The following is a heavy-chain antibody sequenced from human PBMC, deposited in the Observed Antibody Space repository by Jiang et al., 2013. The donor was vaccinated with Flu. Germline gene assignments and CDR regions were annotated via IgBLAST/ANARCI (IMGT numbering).Heavy chain of an antibody. D-gene: IGHD6-6*01. J-gene: IGHJ5*01. V-gene: IGHV6-1*01. CDR1: GDSVSSNSAA. CDR3: ARDIAARFYPSPFDS. Sequence: SGDSVSSNSAAWNWIRQSPSRGLEWLGRTYYRSKWYNDYAVSVKSRITINPDTSKNQFSLQLNSVTPEDTAVYYCARDIAARFYPSPFDSWGQGTLVTVSS. CDR2: TYYRSKWYN.